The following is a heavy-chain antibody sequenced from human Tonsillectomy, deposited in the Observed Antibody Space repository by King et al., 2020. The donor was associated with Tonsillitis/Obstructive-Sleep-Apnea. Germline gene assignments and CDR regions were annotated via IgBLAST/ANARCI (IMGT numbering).Heavy chain of an antibody. D-gene: IGHD2-15*01. V-gene: IGHV3-21*01. CDR3: ARGSSPWRSGGSCYSGWYFDL. J-gene: IGHJ2*01. CDR1: GFTFSSYS. CDR2: ISSSSSYI. Sequence: EVQLVESGGGLVKPGGSLRLSCAASGFTFSSYSMNWVRQAPGKGLEWVSSISSSSSYIYYADSVKGRFTISRDNAKNSLYLQMNSLRAEDTAVYYCARGSSPWRSGGSCYSGWYFDLWGRGTLVTVSS.